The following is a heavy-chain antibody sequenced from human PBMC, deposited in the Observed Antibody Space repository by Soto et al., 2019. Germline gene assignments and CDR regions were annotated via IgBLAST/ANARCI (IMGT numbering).Heavy chain of an antibody. D-gene: IGHD3-16*01. Sequence: GESLKISCAASGFTFSSYAMSWVRQAPGKGLEWVSAISGSGGSTYYADSVKGRFTISRDNSKNTLYLQMNSLRAEDTAVYYCAKDEGGNLDPHAFDIWGQGTMVTVSS. J-gene: IGHJ3*02. CDR3: AKDEGGNLDPHAFDI. CDR1: GFTFSSYA. CDR2: ISGSGGST. V-gene: IGHV3-23*01.